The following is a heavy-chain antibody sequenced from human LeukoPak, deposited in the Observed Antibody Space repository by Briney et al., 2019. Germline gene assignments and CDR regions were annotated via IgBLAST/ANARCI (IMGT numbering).Heavy chain of an antibody. CDR3: ARGASSFGY. CDR1: GGSISGYY. CDR2: IFYSGST. J-gene: IGHJ4*02. Sequence: SETLSLTCTVSGGSISGYYWSWIRQPPGRGLEWIEFIFYSGSTNYNPSLKSRVTISVDTSKNQLSLKLSSVTAADTALYYCARGASSFGYWGQGTLVTVSS. V-gene: IGHV4-59*01.